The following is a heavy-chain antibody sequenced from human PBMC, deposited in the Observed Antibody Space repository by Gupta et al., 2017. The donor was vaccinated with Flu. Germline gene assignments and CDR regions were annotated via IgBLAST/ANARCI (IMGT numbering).Heavy chain of an antibody. CDR1: STYW. CDR3: ARVPYSGYSTFDP. V-gene: IGHV3-74*01. D-gene: IGHD4-4*01. J-gene: IGHJ5*02. Sequence: STYWIHWVRQTPGKGLVWISRINPDGSTTNYAYSVKDRFTISRDNAKNTLYLQMNSLRVEDTAVYYCARVPYSGYSTFDPWGQGNLVTVSS. CDR2: INPDGSTT.